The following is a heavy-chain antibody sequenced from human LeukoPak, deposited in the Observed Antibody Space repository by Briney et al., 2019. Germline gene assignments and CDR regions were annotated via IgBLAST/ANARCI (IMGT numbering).Heavy chain of an antibody. V-gene: IGHV1-69*13. Sequence: ASVKVSCKASGGTFSSYAISWVRQAPGQGLEWMGGIIPIFGTANYAQKFQGRVTITADESTSTAYMELSSLRSEDTAVYYCARASARGYSSSPTDYWGQGTLVTVSS. CDR2: IIPIFGTA. CDR1: GGTFSSYA. J-gene: IGHJ4*02. CDR3: ARASARGYSSSPTDY. D-gene: IGHD6-13*01.